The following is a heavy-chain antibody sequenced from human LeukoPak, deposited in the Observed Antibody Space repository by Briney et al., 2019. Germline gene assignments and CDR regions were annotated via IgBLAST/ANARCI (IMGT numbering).Heavy chain of an antibody. CDR2: FYYSGST. Sequence: SETLSLTCTVSGGSISSSSYYWGWIRQPPGKGLERIGSFYYSGSTYYKPSLKGRVTISVDTSKNQLSLKLSSVTAADTAVYYCARESRGSGSMPGGAFDIWGQGTMVTVSS. V-gene: IGHV4-39*07. J-gene: IGHJ3*02. D-gene: IGHD3-10*01. CDR1: GGSISSSSYY. CDR3: ARESRGSGSMPGGAFDI.